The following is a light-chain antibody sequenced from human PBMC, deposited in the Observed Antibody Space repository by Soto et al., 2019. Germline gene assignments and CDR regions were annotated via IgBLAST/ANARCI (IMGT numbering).Light chain of an antibody. J-gene: IGKJ1*01. CDR2: GGS. CDR1: QSVSSN. V-gene: IGKV3-15*01. CDR3: QHYHNWPPWT. Sequence: EIVMTQSPATLSVSPGGRATLSCRASQSVSSNLAWYQQKPGQAPRLLIYGGSIRATVIPARISGSGSGTNFTLTISSLQSEDFAVYYCQHYHNWPPWTFGQGTKVEVK.